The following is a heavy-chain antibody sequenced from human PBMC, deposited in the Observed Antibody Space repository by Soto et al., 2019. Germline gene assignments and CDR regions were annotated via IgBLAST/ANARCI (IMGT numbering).Heavy chain of an antibody. CDR1: GFTFSSYS. D-gene: IGHD3-3*01. J-gene: IGHJ4*02. V-gene: IGHV3-21*01. Sequence: GGSLRLSCAASGFTFSSYSMNWVRQAPGKGLEWVSSISSSSSYIYYADSVKGRFTISRDNAKNSLYLQMNSLRAEDTAVYYCARGWGITIFGVVTDKYYFDYWGQGTLVTVSS. CDR2: ISSSSSYI. CDR3: ARGWGITIFGVVTDKYYFDY.